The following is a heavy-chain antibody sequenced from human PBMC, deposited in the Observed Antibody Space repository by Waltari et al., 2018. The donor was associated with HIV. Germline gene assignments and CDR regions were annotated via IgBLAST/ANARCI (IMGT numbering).Heavy chain of an antibody. CDR1: GFTLSDYI. CDR3: ARDPTAGLDV. CDR2: IGVGETTT. J-gene: IGHJ6*02. V-gene: IGHV3-48*04. Sequence: EVQLVESGGDLIQPGGSLRLSWVASGFTLSDYIINWVRQAPGKGLEWVSYIGVGETTTHYADSVKGRFTISRDNAENSVFLHMNSLTAEDSGVYYCARDPTAGLDVWGQGTAVTVSS.